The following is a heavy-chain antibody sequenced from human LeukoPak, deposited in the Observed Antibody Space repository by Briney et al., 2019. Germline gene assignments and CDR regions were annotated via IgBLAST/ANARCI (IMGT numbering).Heavy chain of an antibody. Sequence: GGSLRLSCTASGFTFSSYWMDWVRQAPGKGLEWVANIKLDGSEKYYVDSVKGRFTISRDNAKNSLYLQMNSLRAEDTAVYYCARDRDWYSFDSWGQGTLVTVSS. CDR1: GFTFSSYW. D-gene: IGHD6-19*01. J-gene: IGHJ4*02. V-gene: IGHV3-7*03. CDR3: ARDRDWYSFDS. CDR2: IKLDGSEK.